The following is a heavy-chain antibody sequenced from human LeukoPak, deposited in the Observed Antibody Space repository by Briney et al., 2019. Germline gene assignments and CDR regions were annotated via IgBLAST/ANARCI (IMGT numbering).Heavy chain of an antibody. CDR2: ISGSGGST. Sequence: GGSLRLSCAASGFTFSSYVMSWVRQAPGKGLEWVPAISGSGGSTYYADSVKGRFTISRDNSKNTLYLQMNSLRAEDTAVYYCAKDYYDSSAHGYWGQGTLVTVSS. D-gene: IGHD3-22*01. CDR1: GFTFSSYV. CDR3: AKDYYDSSAHGY. V-gene: IGHV3-23*01. J-gene: IGHJ4*02.